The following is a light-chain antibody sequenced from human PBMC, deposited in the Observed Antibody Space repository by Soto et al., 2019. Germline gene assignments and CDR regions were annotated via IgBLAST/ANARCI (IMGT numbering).Light chain of an antibody. CDR1: QSIGRW. Sequence: DIQLTQSPSTLPASIGDRVTITCRTSQSIGRWLAWYQQKPGKGPRLLIFDSSRLESGVPSRFSGSGSGTEFTLTISSLQPEDFATYYCQKYEPWWTFGQGTKVEIK. CDR3: QKYEPWWT. V-gene: IGKV1-5*01. J-gene: IGKJ1*01. CDR2: DSS.